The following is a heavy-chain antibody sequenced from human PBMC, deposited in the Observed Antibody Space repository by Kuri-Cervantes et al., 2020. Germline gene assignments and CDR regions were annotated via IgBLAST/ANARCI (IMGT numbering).Heavy chain of an antibody. CDR1: GFTFSSYA. D-gene: IGHD3-10*01. Sequence: GESLKISCAASGFTFSSYAMSWVRQAPGKGLEWVGRVKSKTDGGTTDYAAPVKGRFTISRDDSENTLYLQMNSLKTEDTAVYYCATSYGSGSYPYYYYYMDVWGKGTTVTVSS. CDR2: VKSKTDGGTT. J-gene: IGHJ6*03. CDR3: ATSYGSGSYPYYYYYMDV. V-gene: IGHV3-15*01.